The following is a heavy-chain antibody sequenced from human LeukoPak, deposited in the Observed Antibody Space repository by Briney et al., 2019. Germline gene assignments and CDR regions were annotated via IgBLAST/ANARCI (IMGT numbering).Heavy chain of an antibody. D-gene: IGHD5-12*01. J-gene: IGHJ4*02. V-gene: IGHV3-53*01. Sequence: GGSLRLSCAASESIVSSNHMSWVRQAPGKGLEWVSIMYSGGATYYADSVKGRFTVSRDNSKNTLYLLMNSLRAEDTAVYHCARARGYAIEYWGQGILVTVSS. CDR2: MYSGGAT. CDR3: ARARGYAIEY. CDR1: ESIVSSNH.